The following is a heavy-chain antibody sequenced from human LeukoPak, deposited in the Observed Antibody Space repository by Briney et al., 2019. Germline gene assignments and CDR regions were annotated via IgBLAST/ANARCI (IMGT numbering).Heavy chain of an antibody. Sequence: GESLKISCKGSGYSFTSYWIGWVRQMPGKGLEWMGIIYPGDSDTRYSPSFQGQVTISADKSISTAYLQWSSLKASDTAMYYCARFFIPDSEKYSALGCFDYWGQGTLVTVSS. CDR3: ARFFIPDSEKYSALGCFDY. J-gene: IGHJ4*02. V-gene: IGHV5-51*01. D-gene: IGHD2-15*01. CDR2: IYPGDSDT. CDR1: GYSFTSYW.